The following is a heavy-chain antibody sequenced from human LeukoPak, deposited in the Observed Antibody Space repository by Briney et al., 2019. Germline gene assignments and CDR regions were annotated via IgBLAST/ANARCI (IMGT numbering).Heavy chain of an antibody. V-gene: IGHV3-33*01. D-gene: IGHD6-13*01. Sequence: PGRSLRLSCAASGFTFSSYGMHWVRQAPGKGLEWVAVIWYDGSNKYYADSVKGRFTISRDKSKNTLYLQMNSLRAEDTAVYYCARDSSSWYYFDYWGQGTLVTVSS. CDR2: IWYDGSNK. J-gene: IGHJ4*02. CDR3: ARDSSSWYYFDY. CDR1: GFTFSSYG.